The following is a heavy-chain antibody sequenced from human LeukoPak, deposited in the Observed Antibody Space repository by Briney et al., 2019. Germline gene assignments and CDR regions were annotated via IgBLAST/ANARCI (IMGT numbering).Heavy chain of an antibody. J-gene: IGHJ5*02. CDR1: GGSVSSGSYY. CDR3: ARGGYCSGGSCYLTWFDP. V-gene: IGHV4-61*01. Sequence: SETLSLTCTVSGGSVSSGSYYWSWIRQPPGKGLEWIGYIYYSGSTNYNPSLKSRVTISVDTSKNQFSLKLSSVTAADTAVYHCARGGYCSGGSCYLTWFDPWGQGTLVTVSS. CDR2: IYYSGST. D-gene: IGHD2-15*01.